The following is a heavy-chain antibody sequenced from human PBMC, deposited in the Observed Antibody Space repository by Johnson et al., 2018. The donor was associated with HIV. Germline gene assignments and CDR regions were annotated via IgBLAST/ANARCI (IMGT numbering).Heavy chain of an antibody. D-gene: IGHD6-13*01. CDR3: ARDRPIAAAGHDAFDI. CDR1: GFTFSSYG. CDR2: IWYDGSNK. J-gene: IGHJ3*02. V-gene: IGHV3-33*01. Sequence: QVQVVESGGGVVQPGRSLRLSCAASGFTFSSYGMHWVRQAPGKGLEWVAVIWYDGSNKFYTDSVKGRFTISRDNSKNTLYLQMKSLRPEDTAVYYCARDRPIAAAGHDAFDIWGQGTMVTVSS.